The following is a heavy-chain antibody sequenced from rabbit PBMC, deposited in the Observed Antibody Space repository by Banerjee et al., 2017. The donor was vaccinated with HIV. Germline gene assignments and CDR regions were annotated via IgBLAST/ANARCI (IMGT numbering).Heavy chain of an antibody. CDR3: VRRDYGSSTYYDL. J-gene: IGHJ6*01. Sequence: QSLEESGGGLVKPGASLTLTCTASGFSFSSSYYMCWVRQAPGKGLEWIARIYTGSSGSTYYASWAKGRFTISKTSSTTVTLQMTSLTAADTATHFCVRRDYGSSTYYDLWGPGTLVTVS. D-gene: IGHD8-1*01. CDR2: IYTGSSGST. CDR1: GFSFSSSYY. V-gene: IGHV1S40*01.